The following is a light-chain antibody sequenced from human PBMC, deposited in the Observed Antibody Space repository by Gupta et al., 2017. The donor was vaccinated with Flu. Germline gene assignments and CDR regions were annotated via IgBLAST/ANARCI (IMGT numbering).Light chain of an antibody. CDR2: RDY. Sequence: RVTISCSGSSSNIGSNFVYWYQQFPGAAPKLLMHRDYQRPSGVPDRFSASKSGTSASLAISGLQSEDEADYYCASWDDSLNGEVFGTGTMLTVL. J-gene: IGLJ1*01. CDR3: ASWDDSLNGEV. CDR1: SSNIGSNF. V-gene: IGLV1-47*01.